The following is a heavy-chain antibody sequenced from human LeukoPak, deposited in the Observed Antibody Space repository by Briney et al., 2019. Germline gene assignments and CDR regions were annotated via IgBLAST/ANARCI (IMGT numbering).Heavy chain of an antibody. CDR1: GYTFTDYY. J-gene: IGHJ4*02. CDR3: ARVFGGAMVDY. Sequence: GASVKVSCKASGYTFTDYYMHWVRQAPGQGLEWMGWINPNSGGTNYAQKFQGRVTMTRDTSISTAYMELSRLRFDDTAVYYCARVFGGAMVDYWGQGTLVTVSS. CDR2: INPNSGGT. D-gene: IGHD3-10*01. V-gene: IGHV1-2*02.